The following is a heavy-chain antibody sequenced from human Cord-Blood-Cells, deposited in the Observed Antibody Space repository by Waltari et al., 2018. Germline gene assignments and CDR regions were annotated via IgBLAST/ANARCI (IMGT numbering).Heavy chain of an antibody. CDR1: GGSFSGYY. CDR2: INHSGST. J-gene: IGHJ3*02. D-gene: IGHD2-15*01. CDR3: ARGVIVVVVAATNAFDI. Sequence: QVQLQQGGAGLLKPSETLSLTCADYGGSFSGYYWSWIRQPPGKGLEWIGEINHSGSTNYHPSLKRRVTISVDTSKNQFSLKLSSVTAADTAVYYCARGVIVVVVAATNAFDIWGQGTMVTVSS. V-gene: IGHV4-34*01.